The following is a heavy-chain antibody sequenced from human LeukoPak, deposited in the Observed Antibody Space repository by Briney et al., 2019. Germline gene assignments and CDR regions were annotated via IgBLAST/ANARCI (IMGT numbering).Heavy chain of an antibody. CDR2: IHYSGST. CDR3: ASTVRTPISSTWYNYHYYYYMDV. CDR1: GYSISRGYY. D-gene: IGHD6-13*01. Sequence: SETLSLTCTVSGYSISRGYYWGWMRQPPGKGLEWIGSIHYSGSTYYNPSLKSRVTISEDTSKNQFSLKLSSVTAADTAVYYCASTVRTPISSTWYNYHYYYYMDVWGKGTTVTVSS. V-gene: IGHV4-38-2*02. J-gene: IGHJ6*03.